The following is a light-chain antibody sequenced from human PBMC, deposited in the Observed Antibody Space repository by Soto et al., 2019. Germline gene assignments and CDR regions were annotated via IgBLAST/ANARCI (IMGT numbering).Light chain of an antibody. Sequence: DIVMTQSPLSLPVTPGEPASISCRSSQSLLHSNGYNYLDWYLQKPGQSPQLLIYLGSNRASGGPDRFRCRGSGTDFTLKIRRVEAEEVGVYYRHQGLQNPYTFWQGNKLEIK. J-gene: IGKJ2*01. CDR1: QSLLHSNGYNY. V-gene: IGKV2-28*01. CDR3: HQGLQNPYT. CDR2: LGS.